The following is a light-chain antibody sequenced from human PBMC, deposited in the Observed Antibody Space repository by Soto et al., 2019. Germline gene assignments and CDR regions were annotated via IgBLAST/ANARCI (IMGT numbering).Light chain of an antibody. CDR1: SSNIGGTNY. Sequence: SLLTQPRSASGTPGQGVFISCSGSSSNIGGTNYAYWSQQLPPAAPKPLMRSNNLRPSGVPERISGSKSGTSASLAISGLRSEDEAVYYCASWDDRLGAVIFGGGTKVTVL. CDR3: ASWDDRLGAVI. CDR2: SNN. V-gene: IGLV1-47*02. J-gene: IGLJ2*01.